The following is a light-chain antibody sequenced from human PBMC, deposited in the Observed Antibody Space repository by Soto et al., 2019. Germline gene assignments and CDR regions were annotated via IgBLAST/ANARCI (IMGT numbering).Light chain of an antibody. CDR1: QSISSR. CDR2: EAS. CDR3: QQYNSYPWT. J-gene: IGKJ1*01. Sequence: DIQMTQSPSTLSASVGDRVTITCRASQSISSRLAWYQQKPGKAPKLLIYEASSVQSGVPSRFSGSGSGAEFTLTISSLQPDDFATYYCQQYNSYPWTFGQGTKVDIK. V-gene: IGKV1-5*03.